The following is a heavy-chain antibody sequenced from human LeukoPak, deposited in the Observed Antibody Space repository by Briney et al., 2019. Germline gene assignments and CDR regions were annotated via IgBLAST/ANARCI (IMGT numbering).Heavy chain of an antibody. D-gene: IGHD3-10*01. J-gene: IGHJ5*02. V-gene: IGHV4-59*12. CDR1: GGSISSYY. CDR3: ARAAMVRGVILWFDP. CDR2: IYYSGST. Sequence: PSETLSLTCTVSGGSISSYYWSWIRQPPGKGLEWIGYIYYSGSTNYNPSLKSRVTISVDTSKNQFSLKLSSVTAADTAVYYCARAAMVRGVILWFDPWGQGTLVTVSS.